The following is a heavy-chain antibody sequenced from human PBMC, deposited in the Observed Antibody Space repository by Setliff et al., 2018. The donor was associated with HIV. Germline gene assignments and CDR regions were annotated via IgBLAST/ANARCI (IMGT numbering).Heavy chain of an antibody. CDR2: INPNSGGT. CDR1: GYSFAAYY. D-gene: IGHD5-12*01. V-gene: IGHV1-2*02. Sequence: ASVKVSCKAAGYSFAAYYSHWVRQAPGQGLERMGWINPNSGGTNYAQKFQGRVTLTRDTSISTANMELSGLRSDDTAVYYCASDPALTYSGYVYWYFHLWGRGTLVTVSS. CDR3: ASDPALTYSGYVYWYFHL. J-gene: IGHJ2*01.